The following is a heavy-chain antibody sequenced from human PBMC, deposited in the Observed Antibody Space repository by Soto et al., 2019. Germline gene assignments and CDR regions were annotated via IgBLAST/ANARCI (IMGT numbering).Heavy chain of an antibody. D-gene: IGHD6-6*01. CDR2: IYYSGST. V-gene: IGHV4-39*01. Sequence: SETLSLTCTVSGGSISSSSYYWGWIRQPPGKGLEWIGSIYYSGSTYYNPSLKSRVTISVDTSKNQFSLKPSSVTAADTAVYYCARSSDHYYYYGMDVWGQGTTVTVSS. J-gene: IGHJ6*02. CDR3: ARSSDHYYYYGMDV. CDR1: GGSISSSSYY.